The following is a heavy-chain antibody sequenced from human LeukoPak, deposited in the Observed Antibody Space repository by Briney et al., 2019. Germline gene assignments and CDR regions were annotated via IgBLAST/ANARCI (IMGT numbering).Heavy chain of an antibody. CDR2: IGPTGTDR. D-gene: IGHD1-14*01. CDR3: ATETIGGHYDY. J-gene: IGHJ4*02. CDR1: GSTFSPCG. Sequence: GASLRLSCAASGSTFSPCGFNWFRQAPGKGLEWVSCIGPTGTDRYYADSVRGRFTISRDNAKNSMYLQMDSLRDEDTAVYYCATETIGGHYDYWGQGTLLTVSS. V-gene: IGHV3-21*01.